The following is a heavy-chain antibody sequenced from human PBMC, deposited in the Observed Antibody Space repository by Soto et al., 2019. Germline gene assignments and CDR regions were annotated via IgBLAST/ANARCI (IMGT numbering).Heavy chain of an antibody. V-gene: IGHV4-39*01. Sequence: SETLSLTCTVSGGSISSSSYYWGWIRQPPGKGLEWIGSIYYSGSTYYNPSLKSRVTISVDTSKNQFSLKLSSVTAADTAVYYCASPGIAAAGILMDVWGQGTTVTVS. J-gene: IGHJ6*02. CDR2: IYYSGST. CDR3: ASPGIAAAGILMDV. D-gene: IGHD6-13*01. CDR1: GGSISSSSYY.